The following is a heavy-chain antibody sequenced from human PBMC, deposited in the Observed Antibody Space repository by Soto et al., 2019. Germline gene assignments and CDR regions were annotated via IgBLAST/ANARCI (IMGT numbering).Heavy chain of an antibody. Sequence: QVQLVQSGAEVKKPGASVKVSCKASGYTFTSYYMHWVRQAPGQGLEWMGIINPSGGSTSYAQKFQGRVTMTRDTSTSTVYMELSSLRSEDTAVYYCASSVLINAFDIWGQGTMVTVSS. CDR1: GYTFTSYY. CDR2: INPSGGST. CDR3: ASSVLINAFDI. J-gene: IGHJ3*02. V-gene: IGHV1-46*03.